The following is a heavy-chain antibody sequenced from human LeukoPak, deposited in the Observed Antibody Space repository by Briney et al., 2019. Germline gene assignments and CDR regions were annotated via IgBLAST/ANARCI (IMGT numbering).Heavy chain of an antibody. V-gene: IGHV4-39*07. D-gene: IGHD4-17*01. Sequence: SETLSLTCTVSGGSISISNYYWAWIRQPPGKGLEWIGSIYHSGNTYYNPSLKSRVTISVDTSKNQFSLKLISVTAADTAVYYCARDRTAVTGDGFDIWGQGTMVTVSS. CDR3: ARDRTAVTGDGFDI. CDR1: GGSISISNYY. J-gene: IGHJ3*02. CDR2: IYHSGNT.